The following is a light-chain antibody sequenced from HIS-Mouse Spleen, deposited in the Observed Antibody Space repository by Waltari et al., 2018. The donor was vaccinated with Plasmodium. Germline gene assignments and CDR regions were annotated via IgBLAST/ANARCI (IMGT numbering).Light chain of an antibody. V-gene: IGLV3-10*01. CDR1: ALPNKY. CDR2: EDS. Sequence: SYELTQPPSVSVSPGQTARITCSGDALPNKYAYWYQQKSGQAPVHVIYEDSKRPSGIPERFSGSSSGTMATLTISGAQVEDEADYYCYSTDSSGNHRVFGGGTKLTVL. J-gene: IGLJ3*02. CDR3: YSTDSSGNHRV.